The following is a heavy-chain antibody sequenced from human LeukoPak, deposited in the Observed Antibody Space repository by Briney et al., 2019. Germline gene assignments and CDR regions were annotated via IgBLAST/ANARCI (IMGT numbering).Heavy chain of an antibody. V-gene: IGHV3-11*01. CDR3: ARDFSSSWYPGWFDP. CDR1: GFTFSDYY. Sequence: PGGSLRLSCAASGFTFSDYYMSLIRQAPGKGLEWVSYISSSGSTIYYADSVKGRFTISRDNAKNSLYLQMNSLRAEDTAVYYCARDFSSSWYPGWFDPWGQGTLVTVSS. J-gene: IGHJ5*02. CDR2: ISSSGSTI. D-gene: IGHD6-13*01.